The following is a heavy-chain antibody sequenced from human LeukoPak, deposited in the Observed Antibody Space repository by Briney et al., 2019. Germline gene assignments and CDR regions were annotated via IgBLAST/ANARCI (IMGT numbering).Heavy chain of an antibody. J-gene: IGHJ5*02. V-gene: IGHV3-23*01. D-gene: IGHD3-22*01. CDR2: ISNDGGGT. CDR3: AKGSSGYFVDL. Sequence: GGSLGLSCAASGLIFNNYGLIWVRQAPGKGLEWVSAISNDGGGTNYADFVKGRFTISRDNSKNTLFLQMNSLRAEDTALYYCAKGSSGYFVDLWGQGTLVTVSS. CDR1: GLIFNNYG.